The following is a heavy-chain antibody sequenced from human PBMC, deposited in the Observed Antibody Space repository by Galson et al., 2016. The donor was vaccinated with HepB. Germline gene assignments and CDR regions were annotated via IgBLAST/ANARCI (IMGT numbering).Heavy chain of an antibody. J-gene: IGHJ6*03. D-gene: IGHD1-26*01. V-gene: IGHV3-23*01. Sequence: SLRLSCAASGFTFSSYGMNWVRQAPGKGLEWVSAIRPGGSSTFYADSVKGRFTISRDDSTDTLCLRMNSLRAEDTAVYYCTTVPVGDYYYSMDVWGKGTTVTVSS. CDR2: IRPGGSST. CDR1: GFTFSSYG. CDR3: TTVPVGDYYYSMDV.